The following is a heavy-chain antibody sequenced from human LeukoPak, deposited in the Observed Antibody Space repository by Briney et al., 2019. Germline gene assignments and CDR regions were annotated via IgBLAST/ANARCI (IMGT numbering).Heavy chain of an antibody. CDR1: GFTVSSNY. CDR2: IYSGDNT. Sequence: GGSLRLSCAASGFTVSSNYMSWVRQAPGKGLEWVSVIYSGDNTYYVESVKGRFTISRDNSKNTLFLQMNRLRAEDTAVYYCAGRRVLDASFDYWGQGTLVTVSS. CDR3: AGRRVLDASFDY. D-gene: IGHD3-16*01. J-gene: IGHJ4*02. V-gene: IGHV3-66*02.